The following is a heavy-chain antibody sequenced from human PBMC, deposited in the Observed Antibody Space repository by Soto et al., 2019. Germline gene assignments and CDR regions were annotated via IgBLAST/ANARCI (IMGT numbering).Heavy chain of an antibody. V-gene: IGHV3-30-3*01. CDR2: ISYDGSNK. D-gene: IGHD6-19*01. CDR3: ARASNGWYYDY. Sequence: QVQLVEPGGGVVQPGRSLRLSCAASGFTFSSYAMHWVRQAPGKGLEWVAVISYDGSNKYYADSVKGRFTISRDNSKNTLYLQMNSLRAEDTAVYYCARASNGWYYDYWGQGTLVNVSS. J-gene: IGHJ4*02. CDR1: GFTFSSYA.